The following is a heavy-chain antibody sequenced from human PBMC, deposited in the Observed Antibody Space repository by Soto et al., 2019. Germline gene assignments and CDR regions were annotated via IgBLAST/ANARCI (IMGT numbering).Heavy chain of an antibody. Sequence: EVQLVESGGGLVQPGGSLRLSCAASGFTFSSYWMHWVRQAPGKGLVWVSRINSDGSTTNYADSVKGRFTISRDNAKNTLYLKMNSLRADDTAVYYCVREETSISHFGFDCWGQGTLVIVSS. CDR1: GFTFSSYW. D-gene: IGHD3-16*01. CDR3: VREETSISHFGFDC. V-gene: IGHV3-74*01. J-gene: IGHJ4*02. CDR2: INSDGSTT.